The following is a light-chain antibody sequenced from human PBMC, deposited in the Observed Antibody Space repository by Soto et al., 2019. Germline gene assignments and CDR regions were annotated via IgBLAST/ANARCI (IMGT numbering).Light chain of an antibody. CDR1: QSVSSSY. CDR3: QQYGSSTT. Sequence: EIVLTQPPGTLSLSPGERATLSCRASQSVSSSYLAWYQQKPGQAPRLLIYGASSRATGIPDRFSGSGSGTDFTLTISRLEPEDFAVYYCQQYGSSTTFGGGTKVDIK. J-gene: IGKJ4*01. CDR2: GAS. V-gene: IGKV3-20*01.